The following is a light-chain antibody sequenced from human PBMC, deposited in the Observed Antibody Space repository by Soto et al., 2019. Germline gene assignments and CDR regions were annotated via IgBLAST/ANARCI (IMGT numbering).Light chain of an antibody. CDR1: SSNLGNKY. CDR2: DNN. V-gene: IGLV1-51*01. CDR3: GTWDSSLSAWV. Sequence: QSVLTQPPSVSAAPGQKVTISCSGSSSNLGNKYVSWYQQLPGKAPKLPIYDNNKRPSGIPDRFSGSKSGTSATLGITGLQTGDEADYYCGTWDSSLSAWVFGGGTKLTVL. J-gene: IGLJ3*02.